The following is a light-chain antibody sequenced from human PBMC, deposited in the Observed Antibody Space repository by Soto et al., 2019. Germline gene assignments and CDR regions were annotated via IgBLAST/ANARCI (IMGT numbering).Light chain of an antibody. CDR1: SSDVSGYNF. CDR2: DFN. J-gene: IGLJ2*01. CDR3: SSYTRSSTQV. Sequence: QSALTQPASVSGSPGQSITISCTATSSDVSGYNFVSWYQQHPGKAPKLMIYDFNNRPSGVSDRFSGSKSGNTASLTISGLQAEYEADYYCSSYTRSSTQVFGGGTKLTVL. V-gene: IGLV2-14*03.